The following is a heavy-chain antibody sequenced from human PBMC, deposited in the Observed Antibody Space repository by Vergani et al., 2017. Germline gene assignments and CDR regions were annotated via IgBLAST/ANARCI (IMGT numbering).Heavy chain of an antibody. Sequence: ELQLVESGGGLVQPGRSLRLSCTASGVAFSDYAMSWVRQAPGKGLEWVGFIRSKGYGGTTEYAASVKGRFTISRDESKSIAYLQMNSLKTEDTAVYYCSRDQDVGYSSKYYYYYCMDVWGQGTTVTVSS. V-gene: IGHV3-49*04. CDR1: GVAFSDYA. CDR2: IRSKGYGGTT. CDR3: SRDQDVGYSSKYYYYYCMDV. J-gene: IGHJ6*02. D-gene: IGHD5-18*01.